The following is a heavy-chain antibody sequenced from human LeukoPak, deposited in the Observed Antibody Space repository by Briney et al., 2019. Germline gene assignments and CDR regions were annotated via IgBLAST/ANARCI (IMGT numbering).Heavy chain of an antibody. J-gene: IGHJ4*02. Sequence: GGSLRLSCAASGFTFDDYTMHWVRQAPGKGLEWVSLISWDGGSTYYADSVKGRFTISRDNSKNPLYLQMDSLRTEDTALYYCAKASLGEGDFDYWGQGTLVTVSS. CDR3: AKASLGEGDFDY. CDR1: GFTFDDYT. CDR2: ISWDGGST. D-gene: IGHD3-10*01. V-gene: IGHV3-43*01.